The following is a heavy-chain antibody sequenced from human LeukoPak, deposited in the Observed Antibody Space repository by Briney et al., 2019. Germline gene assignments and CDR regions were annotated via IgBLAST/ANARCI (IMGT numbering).Heavy chain of an antibody. J-gene: IGHJ5*02. CDR1: GFTFSSYS. V-gene: IGHV3-21*01. CDR3: AREELGSSLGFDP. D-gene: IGHD3-16*01. CDR2: ISSSSSYI. Sequence: GGSLRLSCAASGFTFSSYSMNWVRQAPGKGLEWVSSISSSSSYIYYADSVKGRFTTSRDNAKNSLYLQMNSLRAEDTAVYYCAREELGSSLGFDPWGQGTLVTVSS.